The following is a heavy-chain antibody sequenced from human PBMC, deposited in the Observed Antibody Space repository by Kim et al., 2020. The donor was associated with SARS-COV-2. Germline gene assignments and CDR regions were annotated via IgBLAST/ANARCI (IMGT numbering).Heavy chain of an antibody. V-gene: IGHV3-53*04. CDR3: ARDAFGMDV. CDR2: GGSK. Sequence: GGSKYHADSVKGRFTISRHNSKNTLYLQMNSLRPEDTAVYYCARDAFGMDVWGQGTTVTVSS. J-gene: IGHJ6*02. D-gene: IGHD3-16*01.